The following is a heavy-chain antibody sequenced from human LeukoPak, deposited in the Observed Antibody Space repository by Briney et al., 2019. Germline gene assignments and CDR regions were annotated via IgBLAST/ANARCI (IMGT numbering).Heavy chain of an antibody. J-gene: IGHJ4*02. Sequence: GGSLRLSCSASGFAFNTYRMSWVRQTPGKGLEWLADVSGSGNSAQYADSVKGRFTISRDNSKNTVYSQMISLRAEDTAIYYCAKDRERPGLHHFDYWGQGTLVTVSS. CDR3: AKDRERPGLHHFDY. CDR2: VSGSGNSA. D-gene: IGHD4-11*01. V-gene: IGHV3-23*01. CDR1: GFAFNTYR.